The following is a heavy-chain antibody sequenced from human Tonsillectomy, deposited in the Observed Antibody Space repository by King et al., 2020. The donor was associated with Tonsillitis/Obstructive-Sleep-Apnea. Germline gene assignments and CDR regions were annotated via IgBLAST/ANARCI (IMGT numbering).Heavy chain of an antibody. Sequence: VQLVKSGGGLVQPGRSLRLSCAASGFTFDDYAMHWVRQAPGKGLEWVSGISWNSGSIGYADSVKGRFTISRDNAKNSLYLQMDSLRAEDTALYYCAKGLKGFFDYWGQGTLVTVSS. V-gene: IGHV3-9*01. CDR2: ISWNSGSI. CDR3: AKGLKGFFDY. CDR1: GFTFDDYA. J-gene: IGHJ4*02.